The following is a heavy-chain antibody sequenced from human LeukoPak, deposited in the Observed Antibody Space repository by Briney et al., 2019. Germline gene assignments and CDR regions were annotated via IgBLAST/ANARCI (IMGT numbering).Heavy chain of an antibody. V-gene: IGHV3-21*01. J-gene: IGHJ5*02. CDR2: ISSSGSYI. Sequence: GGSLRLSCAASGFTFSSYSMNWVRQAPGKGLEWVSSISSSGSYIYYADSVKGRFTISRDNAKNSLYLQMNSLRAEDTAVYYCARDQLGDILTGYYENWFDPWGQGTLVTVSS. D-gene: IGHD3-9*01. CDR1: GFTFSSYS. CDR3: ARDQLGDILTGYYENWFDP.